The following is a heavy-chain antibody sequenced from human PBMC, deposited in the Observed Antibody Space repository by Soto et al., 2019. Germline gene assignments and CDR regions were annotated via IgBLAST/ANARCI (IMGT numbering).Heavy chain of an antibody. D-gene: IGHD1-20*01. J-gene: IGHJ6*02. Sequence: RRLSCAASGFTFSSYGMHWVRQAPGKGLEWVAVIWYDGSNKYYADSVKGRFTISRDNSKNTLYLQMNSLRAEDTAVYYCAREGYNWNYYYYGMDVWGQGTTVTVSS. V-gene: IGHV3-33*01. CDR1: GFTFSSYG. CDR3: AREGYNWNYYYYGMDV. CDR2: IWYDGSNK.